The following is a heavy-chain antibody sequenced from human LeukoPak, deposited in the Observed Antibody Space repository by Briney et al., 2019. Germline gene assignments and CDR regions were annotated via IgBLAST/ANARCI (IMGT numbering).Heavy chain of an antibody. CDR2: ISSSSSYI. Sequence: PGGSLRLSCAASGFTFSSCSMNWVRQAPGKGLEWVSSISSSSSYIYYADSVKGRFTISRDNAKNSLYLQMNSLRAEDTAVYYCARGGYCSSTSCYFWFDPWGQGTLVTVSS. CDR1: GFTFSSCS. D-gene: IGHD2-2*01. CDR3: ARGGYCSSTSCYFWFDP. J-gene: IGHJ5*02. V-gene: IGHV3-21*01.